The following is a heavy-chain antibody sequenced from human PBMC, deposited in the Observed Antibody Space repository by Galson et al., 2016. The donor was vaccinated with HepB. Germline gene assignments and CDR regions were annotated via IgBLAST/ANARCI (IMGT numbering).Heavy chain of an antibody. V-gene: IGHV3-7*04. Sequence: SLRLSCAGSGFSFSNYWMSWVRQAPGKGLEWVAIIKRDGSDTKYVDSVKGRFTISRDNAKNSLYLQMNTLRVEDTAVYYCARDYDWNADYWGHGTLVTVSP. CDR3: ARDYDWNADY. CDR1: GFSFSNYW. J-gene: IGHJ4*01. CDR2: IKRDGSDT. D-gene: IGHD1-20*01.